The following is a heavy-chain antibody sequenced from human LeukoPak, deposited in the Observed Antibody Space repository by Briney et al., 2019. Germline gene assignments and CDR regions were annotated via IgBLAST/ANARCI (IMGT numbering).Heavy chain of an antibody. V-gene: IGHV4-34*01. D-gene: IGHD5-18*01. CDR2: INHSGST. Sequence: SETLSLTCAVYGGSFSGYYWSWIRQPPGKGLEWIGEINHSGSTNYNPSLKSRVTISVDTSENQFSLKLSSVTAADTAVYYCARAAMWIQLWLDYWGQGTLVTVSS. J-gene: IGHJ4*02. CDR3: ARAAMWIQLWLDY. CDR1: GGSFSGYY.